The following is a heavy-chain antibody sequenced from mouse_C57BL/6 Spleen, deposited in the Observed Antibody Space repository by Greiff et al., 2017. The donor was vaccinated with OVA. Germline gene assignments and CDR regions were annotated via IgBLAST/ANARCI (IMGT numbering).Heavy chain of an antibody. CDR3: TFYYYGSSYV. CDR2: IDPENGDT. Sequence: VQLKESGAELVRPGASVKLSCTASGFNIKDDYMHWVKQRPEQGLEWIGWIDPENGDTEYASKFQGKATITADTSSNTAYLQLSSLTSEDTAVYYCTFYYYGSSYVWGTGTTVTVSS. CDR1: GFNIKDDY. J-gene: IGHJ1*03. V-gene: IGHV14-4*01. D-gene: IGHD1-1*01.